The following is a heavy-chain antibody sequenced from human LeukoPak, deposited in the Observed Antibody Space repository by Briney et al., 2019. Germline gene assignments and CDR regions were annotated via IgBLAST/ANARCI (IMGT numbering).Heavy chain of an antibody. J-gene: IGHJ4*02. CDR3: TRDRSGQD. CDR2: IKQDGTEK. D-gene: IGHD1-1*01. V-gene: IGHV3-7*05. CDR1: GFTFSSKW. Sequence: GGSLRLSCAASGFTFSSKWMSWVRQAPGKGLEWVANIKQDGTEKYYADSVKGRFTISRDNAKNSLYLQMNSLRAEDTAVYYCTRDRSGQDWGQGTLVTVSS.